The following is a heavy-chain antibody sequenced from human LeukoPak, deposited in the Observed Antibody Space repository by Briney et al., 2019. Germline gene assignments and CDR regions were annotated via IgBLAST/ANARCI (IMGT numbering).Heavy chain of an antibody. Sequence: GGSLRLSCAASGFTFSSYAMTWVRQAPGKGLEWVSTISNSGGSTYYADSVKGRFTISRDNSKNTLYPHMNSLRDEDTAVYYCAKDLRIQLWAYYFDYWGQGTLVTVSS. V-gene: IGHV3-23*01. CDR2: ISNSGGST. CDR1: GFTFSSYA. D-gene: IGHD5-18*01. J-gene: IGHJ4*02. CDR3: AKDLRIQLWAYYFDY.